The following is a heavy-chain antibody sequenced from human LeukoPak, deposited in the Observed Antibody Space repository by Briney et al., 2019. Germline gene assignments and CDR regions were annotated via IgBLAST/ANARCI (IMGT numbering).Heavy chain of an antibody. D-gene: IGHD6-6*01. Sequence: SETLSLTCTVSGVSISSYFWTWIRQPPGKGLEWIGYIYHTGNTNYSPSLRGRVTMSIDTSRNQFSLKLNSVTATDTAVYYCAREGLAARRGGFDIWGQGTVVTVSS. CDR3: AREGLAARRGGFDI. CDR1: GVSISSYF. V-gene: IGHV4-59*01. J-gene: IGHJ3*02. CDR2: IYHTGNT.